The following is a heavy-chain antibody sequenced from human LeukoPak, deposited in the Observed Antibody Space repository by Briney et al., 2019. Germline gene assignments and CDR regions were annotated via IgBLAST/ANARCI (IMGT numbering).Heavy chain of an antibody. J-gene: IGHJ1*01. CDR2: ISYDGSNK. CDR3: AKDPPTIAAAGIRMH. V-gene: IGHV3-30-3*01. Sequence: PGGSLRLSCAASGFTFSSYAMHWVRQAPGKGLEWVAVISYDGSNKYYADSVKGRFTISRDNSKNTLYLQMNSLRAEDTAVYYCAKDPPTIAAAGIRMHWGQGTLVTVSS. D-gene: IGHD6-13*01. CDR1: GFTFSSYA.